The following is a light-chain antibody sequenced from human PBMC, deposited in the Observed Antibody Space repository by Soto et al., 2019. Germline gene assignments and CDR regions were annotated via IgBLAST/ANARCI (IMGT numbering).Light chain of an antibody. CDR2: AAS. V-gene: IGKV3-20*01. J-gene: IGKJ3*01. CDR1: QSVASNY. CDR3: HQYSRSPIFT. Sequence: EIVLTQSPATLSLSPGERATLSCRASQSVASNYLAWYQKRPGQAPRLLIYAASTRAAGIPDRFTGSGSGTDFTLTISRLEPEDFAVFFCHQYSRSPIFTFGHGTTVDIK.